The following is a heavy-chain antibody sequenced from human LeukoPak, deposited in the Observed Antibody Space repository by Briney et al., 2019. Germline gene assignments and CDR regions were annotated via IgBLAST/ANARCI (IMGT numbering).Heavy chain of an antibody. Sequence: ASVKVSCKASGYTFTSYGITWVRQAPGQGLEWMGWFSAYNGNTNYAQKLQGRVTMTTDTSTSTAYMELRTLRSDDTAVYYCARRAPITDYFDYWGQGTLVTVSS. J-gene: IGHJ4*02. CDR1: GYTFTSYG. D-gene: IGHD3-16*01. CDR3: ARRAPITDYFDY. CDR2: FSAYNGNT. V-gene: IGHV1-18*01.